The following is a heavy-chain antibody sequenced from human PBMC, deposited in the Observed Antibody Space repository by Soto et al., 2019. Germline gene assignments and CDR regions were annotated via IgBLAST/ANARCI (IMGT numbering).Heavy chain of an antibody. D-gene: IGHD3-10*01. J-gene: IGHJ6*02. CDR1: GGSISSYY. CDR3: ARDFLITKGWDYYYYGMDV. CDR2: IYYSGST. Sequence: QVQLQESGPGLVKPSETLSLTCTVSGGSISSYYWSWIRQPPGKGLEWIGYIYYSGSTNYNPSLKSRVTISVDTSKNQFSLKLSSVTAADTAVYYCARDFLITKGWDYYYYGMDVWGQGTTVTVSS. V-gene: IGHV4-59*01.